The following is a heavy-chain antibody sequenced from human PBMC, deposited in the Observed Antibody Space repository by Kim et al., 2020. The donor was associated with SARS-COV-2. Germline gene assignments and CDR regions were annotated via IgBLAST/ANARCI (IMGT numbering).Heavy chain of an antibody. Sequence: KGRLTIARGNSKNTLYLQMNSLRAEDTAVYYCAKDPYYYDSSGYYPFDYWGQGTLVTVSS. D-gene: IGHD3-22*01. J-gene: IGHJ4*02. V-gene: IGHV3-23*01. CDR3: AKDPYYYDSSGYYPFDY.